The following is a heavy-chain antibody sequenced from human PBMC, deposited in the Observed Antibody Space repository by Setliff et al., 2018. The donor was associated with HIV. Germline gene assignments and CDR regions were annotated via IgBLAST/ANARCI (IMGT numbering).Heavy chain of an antibody. V-gene: IGHV1-24*01. D-gene: IGHD3-10*01. CDR2: FDPEDGET. CDR3: ATAYKNTYYYGSGSNKDNWFDP. CDR1: GYTLTELS. J-gene: IGHJ5*02. Sequence: ASVKVSCKVSGYTLTELSMHWVRQAPGKGLEWMGGFDPEDGETIYAQKFQGRVTMTEDTSTDTAYMELSSLRSEYTAVYYCATAYKNTYYYGSGSNKDNWFDPWGQGTLVTVSS.